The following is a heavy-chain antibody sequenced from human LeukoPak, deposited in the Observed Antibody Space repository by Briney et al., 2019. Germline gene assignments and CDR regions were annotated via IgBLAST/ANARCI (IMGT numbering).Heavy chain of an antibody. V-gene: IGHV4-30-2*01. CDR2: IYHSGST. J-gene: IGHJ6*02. Sequence: SETLSLTCAVSSGSISSGGYSWSWIRQPPGKGLEWIGYIYHSGSTYYNPSLKSRVTISVDRSKNQFSLKLSSMTAADTAVYYCARAVLTKGKDYYYYYGMDVWGQGTTVTVSS. CDR1: SGSISSGGYS. D-gene: IGHD1/OR15-1a*01. CDR3: ARAVLTKGKDYYYYYGMDV.